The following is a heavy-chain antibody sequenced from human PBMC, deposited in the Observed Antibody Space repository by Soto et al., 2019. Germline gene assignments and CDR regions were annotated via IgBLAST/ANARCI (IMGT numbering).Heavy chain of an antibody. V-gene: IGHV4-31*03. D-gene: IGHD2-2*01. J-gene: IGHJ3*02. CDR2: IYYSGST. CDR1: GGSISSGGYY. Sequence: QVQLQESGPGLVKPSQTLSLTCTVSGGSISSGGYYWSWIRQHPGKGLEWIGYIYYSGSTYYNPSLKSRVTISVDTSKNQFSLKLSSVTAADTAVYYCARVSCSSTSCTLFDDAFDIWGQGTMVTVSS. CDR3: ARVSCSSTSCTLFDDAFDI.